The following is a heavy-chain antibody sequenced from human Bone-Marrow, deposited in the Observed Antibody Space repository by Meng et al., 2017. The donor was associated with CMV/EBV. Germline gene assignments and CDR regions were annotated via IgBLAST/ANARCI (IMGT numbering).Heavy chain of an antibody. Sequence: SVKVSCKASGGTFSSYTISWVRQAPGQGLEWMGRIIPILGIANYAQKFQGRVTITADKSTSTAYMELSSLRSEDTAVYYCARDARIAALRYYGMDVWGQGTTVTVYS. CDR1: GGTFSSYT. D-gene: IGHD6-13*01. CDR3: ARDARIAALRYYGMDV. V-gene: IGHV1-69*04. J-gene: IGHJ6*02. CDR2: IIPILGIA.